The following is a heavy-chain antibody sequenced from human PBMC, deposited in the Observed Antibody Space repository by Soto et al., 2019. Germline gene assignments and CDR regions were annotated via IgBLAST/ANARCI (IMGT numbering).Heavy chain of an antibody. CDR3: ARDRDDGSGYPTSYFDY. Sequence: VASVKVSCKASGYTFTSYAMHWVRQAPGQRLEWMGWINAGNGNTKYSQKFQGRVTITRDTYASTAYMELSSLRSEDTAVYYCARDRDDGSGYPTSYFDYWGQGTLVTVSS. J-gene: IGHJ4*02. CDR1: GYTFTSYA. D-gene: IGHD3-22*01. V-gene: IGHV1-3*01. CDR2: INAGNGNT.